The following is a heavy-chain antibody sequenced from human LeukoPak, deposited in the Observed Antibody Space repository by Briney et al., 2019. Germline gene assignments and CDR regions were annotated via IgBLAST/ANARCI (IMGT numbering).Heavy chain of an antibody. J-gene: IGHJ4*02. CDR3: ARHGRQGPLLRYFDWSTFDY. D-gene: IGHD3-9*01. Sequence: SETLSLTCTVSGGSISSGGSYWSWIRQHPGKGLEWIGYIYYSGSTNYNPSLKSRVTISVDTSKNQFSLKLSSVTAADTAVYYCARHGRQGPLLRYFDWSTFDYWGQGTLATVSS. CDR1: GGSISSGGSY. CDR2: IYYSGST. V-gene: IGHV4-61*08.